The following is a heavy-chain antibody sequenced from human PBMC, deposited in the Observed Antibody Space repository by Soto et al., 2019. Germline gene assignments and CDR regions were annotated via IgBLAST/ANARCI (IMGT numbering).Heavy chain of an antibody. D-gene: IGHD3-16*01. CDR1: GFTFRSYV. CDR3: ARWGTTGGLDV. V-gene: IGHV3-33*05. J-gene: IGHJ4*02. Sequence: QVQLVESGGGVVQPGTSLRLSCVGSGFTFRSYVIHWVRQAPGKGLEWVALTSYDGSNNFYGDSVKGRFTISRHNSGNTLKLQMDSLRFEDTALYYCARWGTTGGLDVWGQGTLVSVSS. CDR2: TSYDGSNN.